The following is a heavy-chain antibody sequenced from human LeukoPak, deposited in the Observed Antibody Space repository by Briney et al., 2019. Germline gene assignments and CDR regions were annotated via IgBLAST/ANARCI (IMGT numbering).Heavy chain of an antibody. CDR2: IYYTGGT. CDR3: ARAYYYGSGTFDI. D-gene: IGHD3-10*01. CDR1: GGSISPYY. V-gene: IGHV4-59*01. Sequence: SGPTPVKPSETLSLTCTVSGGSISPYYWSWIRQPPGKGLEWIGYIYYTGGTYYNPSLKSRVTISVDTSKNQFSLKLTSVTAADTAVYYCARAYYYGSGTFDIWGQGTMVTVSS. J-gene: IGHJ3*02.